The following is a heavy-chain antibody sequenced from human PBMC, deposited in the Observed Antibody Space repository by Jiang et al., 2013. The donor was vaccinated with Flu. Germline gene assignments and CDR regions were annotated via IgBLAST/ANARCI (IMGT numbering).Heavy chain of an antibody. J-gene: IGHJ6*02. CDR1: GYNFSKNW. Sequence: GAEVKKPGESLKISCKGLGYNFSKNWIAWVRQMPGKGLEWMGIIYPRDSDARYNPAFQGQVTMSADKSSSTAYLQWTGLKASDSATYYCARRGGSPPGYGMDVWGQGTTVSVAS. CDR2: IYPRDSDA. D-gene: IGHD1-26*01. V-gene: IGHV5-51*01. CDR3: ARRGGSPPGYGMDV.